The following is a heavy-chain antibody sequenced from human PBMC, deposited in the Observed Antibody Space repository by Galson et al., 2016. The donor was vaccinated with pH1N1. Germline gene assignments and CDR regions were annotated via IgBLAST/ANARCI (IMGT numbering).Heavy chain of an antibody. CDR1: GYTFTDSY. CDR2: INPSSGGT. J-gene: IGHJ5*02. Sequence: SVKVSCKASGYTFTDSYIHWVRQAPGEGLEWMGWINPSSGGTKFAQKFQGRLTLTRDTSITTAYMEVTRLTFDDTAVYYCATQDGNWFDPWGQGTLLTVSS. V-gene: IGHV1-2*02. CDR3: ATQDGNWFDP.